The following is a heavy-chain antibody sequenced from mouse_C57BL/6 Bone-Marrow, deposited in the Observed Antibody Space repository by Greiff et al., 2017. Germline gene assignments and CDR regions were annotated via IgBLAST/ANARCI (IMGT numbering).Heavy chain of an antibody. J-gene: IGHJ4*01. Sequence: VQLQQSGPELVKPGASVKISCKASGYSFTGYYMNWVKQSPEKSLEWIGEINPSTGGTTYNQKFKAKATLTVDKSSSTAYMQLKSLTSEDSAVYYSARRDYYGSSPMDYWGQGTSVTVSS. CDR1: GYSFTGYY. V-gene: IGHV1-42*01. CDR2: INPSTGGT. D-gene: IGHD1-1*01. CDR3: ARRDYYGSSPMDY.